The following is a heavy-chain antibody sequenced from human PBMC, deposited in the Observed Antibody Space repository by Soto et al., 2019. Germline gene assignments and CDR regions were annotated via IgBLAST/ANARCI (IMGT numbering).Heavy chain of an antibody. CDR3: AGDEGPRYNWFAP. CDR2: IYYSGST. V-gene: IGHV4-39*02. Sequence: QLQLQESGPGLVKPSETLSLTCTVSGGSISSSSYYWGWIRQPPGKGLEWIGSIYYSGSTYYNPSLTSRVTICVEPSKNQFSLRPRSVTAADTAVYYCAGDEGPRYNWFAPWGQGTLVTVSS. J-gene: IGHJ5*02. CDR1: GGSISSSSYY.